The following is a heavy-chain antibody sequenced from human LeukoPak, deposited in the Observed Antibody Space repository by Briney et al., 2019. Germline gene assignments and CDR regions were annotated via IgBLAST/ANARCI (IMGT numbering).Heavy chain of an antibody. CDR2: MSYDGSNK. CDR1: GFSFRSYG. V-gene: IGHV3-30*18. Sequence: GGSLRLSCAASGFSFRSYGMHWVRQAPGKGLEWVAVMSYDGSNKYYADSVKGRFTISRDNSKNTLYLQMNSLRTEDTAVYYCAKDRSSSWAIDYWGHGTLVPVSS. D-gene: IGHD6-13*01. J-gene: IGHJ4*01. CDR3: AKDRSSSWAIDY.